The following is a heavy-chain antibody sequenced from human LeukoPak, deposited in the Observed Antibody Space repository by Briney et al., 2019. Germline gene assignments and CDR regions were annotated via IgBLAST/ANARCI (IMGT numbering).Heavy chain of an antibody. CDR3: ARVISQGLYYYYGMDV. V-gene: IGHV3-66*01. J-gene: IGHJ6*02. CDR1: GITVSNNY. Sequence: GGSLRLSCAASGITVSNNYMSWVRQAPGKGLEWVSVIYSGGSTYYADSVEGRFTISRDNSRNTLYLQMNSLRAEDTAVYYCARVISQGLYYYYGMDVWGQGTTVTVSS. CDR2: IYSGGST. D-gene: IGHD2/OR15-2a*01.